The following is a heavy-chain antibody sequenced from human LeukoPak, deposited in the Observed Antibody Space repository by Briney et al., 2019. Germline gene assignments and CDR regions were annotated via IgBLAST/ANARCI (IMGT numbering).Heavy chain of an antibody. J-gene: IGHJ3*02. CDR1: GGSISSGSYY. D-gene: IGHD3-22*01. CDR3: AREVITTHDAFDI. CDR2: IYTSGST. V-gene: IGHV4-61*02. Sequence: PSETLSLTCTVSGGSISSGSYYWSWIRQPAGKGLEWIGRIYTSGSTNYNPSPKSRVTISVDTSKNQFSLKLSSVTAADTAVYYCAREVITTHDAFDIWGQGTMVTVSS.